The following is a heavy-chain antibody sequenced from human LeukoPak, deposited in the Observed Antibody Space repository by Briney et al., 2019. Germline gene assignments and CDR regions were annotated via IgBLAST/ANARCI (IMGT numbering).Heavy chain of an antibody. D-gene: IGHD5-18*01. CDR2: ISYSGST. CDR1: GGSISSYY. CDR3: ARDRGYSYGYDY. Sequence: SETLSLTCTVSGGSISSYYWSWIRQPPGKGLEWIGYISYSGSTNYNPSLKSRVTISVDTSKNQLSLKLRSATAADTAVYYCARDRGYSYGYDYWGQGTLVTVSS. J-gene: IGHJ4*02. V-gene: IGHV4-59*01.